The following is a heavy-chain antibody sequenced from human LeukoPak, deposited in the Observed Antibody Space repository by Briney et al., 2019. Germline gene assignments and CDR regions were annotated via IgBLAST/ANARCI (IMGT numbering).Heavy chain of an antibody. CDR1: GFDFRDNA. V-gene: IGHV3-30-3*01. Sequence: SGSSLRLSCVASGFDFRDNAMHWVRQAPGKGLEWVAVIAYNGNPTIYTDCVKGRFTIARDNSKNTLFLQMDSLTTEDTAVYYCARDPFGGMPDYLDLWGQGTLVTVSS. J-gene: IGHJ4*02. CDR3: ARDPFGGMPDYLDL. CDR2: IAYNGNPT. D-gene: IGHD3-10*01.